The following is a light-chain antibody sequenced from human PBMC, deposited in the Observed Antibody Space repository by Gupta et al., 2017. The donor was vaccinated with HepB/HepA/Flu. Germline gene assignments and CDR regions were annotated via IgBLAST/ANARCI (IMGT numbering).Light chain of an antibody. CDR1: SSDIGSDNY. J-gene: IGLJ3*02. V-gene: IGLV2-14*01. CDR3: SSYTTSSTVV. Sequence: QSALTQPASVSESPGPSITISCTGSSSDIGSDNYVSWYQQHPGKAPKLIIFDVTNRPSGLSDRFSGSKSGNTASLTISGLQAEDEADYYCSSYTTSSTVVFGGGTKLTVL. CDR2: DVT.